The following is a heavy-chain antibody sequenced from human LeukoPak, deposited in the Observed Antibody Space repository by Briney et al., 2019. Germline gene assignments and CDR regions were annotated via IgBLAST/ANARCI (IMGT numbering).Heavy chain of an antibody. Sequence: GGSLRLSCAASGFTFSSNSMSWVRQTPGKGLEWVSGIIGSGESTFYADSVRGRLSISRDNPRNTVYLQISSLRPEDAAVYYGTKWSGFGDDWGQGTLVTVSS. D-gene: IGHD3-10*01. CDR3: TKWSGFGDD. CDR1: GFTFSSNS. CDR2: IIGSGEST. V-gene: IGHV3-23*01. J-gene: IGHJ4*02.